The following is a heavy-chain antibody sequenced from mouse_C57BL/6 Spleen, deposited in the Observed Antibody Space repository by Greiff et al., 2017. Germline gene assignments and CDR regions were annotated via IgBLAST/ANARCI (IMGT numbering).Heavy chain of an antibody. J-gene: IGHJ2*01. V-gene: IGHV6-3*01. D-gene: IGHD2-1*01. CDR1: GFTFSNYW. CDR2: IRLKSDNYAT. Sequence: EVQLQQSGGGLVQPGGSMKLSCVASGFTFSNYWMNWVRQSPEKGLEWVAQIRLKSDNYATHYAESVKGRFTISRDDSKSSVYLQMNNLRAEDTGIYYCTGGLYYDYFDYWGQGTTLTVSS. CDR3: TGGLYYDYFDY.